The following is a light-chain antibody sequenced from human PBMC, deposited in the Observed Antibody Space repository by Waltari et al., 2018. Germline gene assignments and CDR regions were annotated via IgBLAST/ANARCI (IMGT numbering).Light chain of an antibody. V-gene: IGLV3-21*04. CDR3: QVWDANNDPGV. CDR2: YDS. Sequence: SYVLTQPPPVSVAPGKTARITCGGNNIGTKSVHWYQQKPGQAPILVISYDSDRPSGIPERFSGSNSGNTATLTISRVEAADEADYYCQVWDANNDPGVFGTGTEVTVL. CDR1: NIGTKS. J-gene: IGLJ1*01.